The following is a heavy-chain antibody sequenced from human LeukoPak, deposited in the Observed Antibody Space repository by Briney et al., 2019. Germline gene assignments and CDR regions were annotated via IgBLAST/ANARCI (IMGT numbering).Heavy chain of an antibody. CDR2: ISGSGGST. CDR1: GFTFSSYA. J-gene: IGHJ3*02. Sequence: HPGGSLRLSCAASGFTFSSYAMSWVRQAPGKGLEWVSAISGSGGSTYYADSEKGRFTISRDNAKNSLYLQMNSLRAEDTAVYYCAKDPILAYCGGDCSTDAFDIWGQGTMVTVSS. CDR3: AKDPILAYCGGDCSTDAFDI. D-gene: IGHD2-21*02. V-gene: IGHV3-23*01.